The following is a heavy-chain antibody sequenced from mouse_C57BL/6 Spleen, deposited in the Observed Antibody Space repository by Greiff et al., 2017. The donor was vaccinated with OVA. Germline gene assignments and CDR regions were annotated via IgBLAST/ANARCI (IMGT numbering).Heavy chain of an antibody. CDR2: IYPGSGST. D-gene: IGHD1-1*01. J-gene: IGHJ2*01. CDR3: ARCHYYGSSTNFDY. Sequence: VQLQQPGAELVKPGASVKMSCKASGYTFTSYWITWVKQRPGQGLEWIGDIYPGSGSTNYNEKFKSKATLTVDTSSSTAYMQLSSLTSEDSAVYYCARCHYYGSSTNFDYWGQVTTLTVSS. V-gene: IGHV1-55*01. CDR1: GYTFTSYW.